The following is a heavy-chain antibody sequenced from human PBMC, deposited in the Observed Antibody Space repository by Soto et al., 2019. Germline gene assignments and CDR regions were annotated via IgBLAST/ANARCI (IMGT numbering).Heavy chain of an antibody. V-gene: IGHV4-34*01. Sequence: QVQLHQWGAGLLKPSETLSLTCAVHGGSVRGYYWTWIRQSPEKGLEWIGEINHSGTTNYSPSLKTLVTISVDTSNNQFSLILSSVTAADTAVYYCARGGEYQLLLRGYYYFNMDVWGTGTTVTVS. D-gene: IGHD2-2*01. J-gene: IGHJ6*03. CDR3: ARGGEYQLLLRGYYYFNMDV. CDR2: INHSGTT. CDR1: GGSVRGYY.